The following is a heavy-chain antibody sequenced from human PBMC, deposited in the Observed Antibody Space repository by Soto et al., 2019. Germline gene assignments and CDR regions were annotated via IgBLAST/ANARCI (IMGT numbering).Heavy chain of an antibody. CDR1: GFTFSSYG. J-gene: IGHJ3*02. V-gene: IGHV3-30*18. CDR3: AKNRKQWLGDAFDI. CDR2: ISYDGSNK. Sequence: QVQLVESGGGVVQPGRSLRLSCAASGFTFSSYGMHWVRQAPGKGLEWVAVISYDGSNKYYADSVKGRFTISRDNSKNTLDLQMNSLRAEDTAVYYCAKNRKQWLGDAFDIWGQGTMVTVSS. D-gene: IGHD6-19*01.